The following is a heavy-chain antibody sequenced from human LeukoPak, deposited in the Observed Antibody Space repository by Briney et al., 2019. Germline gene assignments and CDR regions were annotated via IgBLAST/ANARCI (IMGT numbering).Heavy chain of an antibody. Sequence: PSETLSLTCTVSGDSISSSNSYWGWIRQPPGKGLEWIGSMYYSGSTYYNPSLKSRVTFSVDTSKNQFSLKLSSVTAADTAVYYCARIDYYGSGGDYWGQGTLVTVSS. CDR2: MYYSGST. D-gene: IGHD3-10*01. CDR1: GDSISSSNSY. CDR3: ARIDYYGSGGDY. J-gene: IGHJ4*02. V-gene: IGHV4-39*07.